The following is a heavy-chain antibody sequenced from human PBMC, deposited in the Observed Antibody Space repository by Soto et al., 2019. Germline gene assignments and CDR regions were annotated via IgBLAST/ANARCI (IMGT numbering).Heavy chain of an antibody. CDR2: IKQDGSEK. Sequence: PGGSLRLSCAASGFTFSSYWMSWVRQAPGKGLEWVANIKQDGSEKYYVDSVKGRFTISRDNAKNSLYLQMNSLRAEDTAVYYCARIAARPPTYWYFDLWGRGTLVTVSS. J-gene: IGHJ2*01. D-gene: IGHD6-6*01. CDR3: ARIAARPPTYWYFDL. CDR1: GFTFSSYW. V-gene: IGHV3-7*01.